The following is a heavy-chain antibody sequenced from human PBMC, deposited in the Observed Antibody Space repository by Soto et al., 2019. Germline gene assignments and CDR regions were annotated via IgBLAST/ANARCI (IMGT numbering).Heavy chain of an antibody. J-gene: IGHJ6*02. V-gene: IGHV3-23*01. CDR2: IDGSSATT. D-gene: IGHD2-2*01. CDR1: GFTFTDYA. Sequence: GGSLRLSCGASGFTFTDYAMSWVRQAPGKGLEWVSAIDGSSATTNYADSVKGRFTISRDNSKNTLFLHMSGLRAEDTAVYYCARDRRPSIYSGLAVWGQGTTVTVSS. CDR3: ARDRRPSIYSGLAV.